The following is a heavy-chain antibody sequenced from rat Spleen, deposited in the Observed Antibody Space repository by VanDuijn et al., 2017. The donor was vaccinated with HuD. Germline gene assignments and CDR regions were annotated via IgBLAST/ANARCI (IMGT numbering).Heavy chain of an antibody. Sequence: EVQLVESGGCLVQPGRSLKLSCAASGFTFSNYGMAWVRQPPTKGLEWVTSISTGGDNTYYRDFVKGRFTITRDNAKNTQYLQMDSQRSEDTATYYWATAKGYGGYWGQGVMVTVSS. CDR3: ATAKGYGGY. J-gene: IGHJ2*01. D-gene: IGHD1-11*01. CDR1: GFTFSNYG. V-gene: IGHV5S14*01. CDR2: ISTGGDNT.